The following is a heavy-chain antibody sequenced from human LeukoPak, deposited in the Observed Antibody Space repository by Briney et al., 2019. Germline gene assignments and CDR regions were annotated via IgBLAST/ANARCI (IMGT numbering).Heavy chain of an antibody. J-gene: IGHJ4*02. Sequence: PGGSLRLSCAASGFTFSSYGMHWVRQAPGKGLEWVAVIWYDGSNKYYADSVKGRFTISRDNSKNTLYLQMNSLRAEDTAVYYRARDQAESSGFDYWGQGTLVTVSS. D-gene: IGHD6-6*01. CDR1: GFTFSSYG. CDR3: ARDQAESSGFDY. CDR2: IWYDGSNK. V-gene: IGHV3-33*01.